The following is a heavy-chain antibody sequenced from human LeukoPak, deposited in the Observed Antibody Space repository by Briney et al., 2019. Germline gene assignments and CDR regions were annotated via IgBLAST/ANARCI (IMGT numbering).Heavy chain of an antibody. V-gene: IGHV1-18*01. CDR1: GYTFTRYG. J-gene: IGHJ4*02. CDR2: ISANNGDT. Sequence: VASVKVSCKASGYTFTRYGISWVRQAPGQGLEWMGWISANNGDTNSAQKFQGRVTMTPDTSTSTAYMELRSLRSDDTAVYYCARDFFHGHCAGLSCFLLDYWGQGSLVTVSS. CDR3: ARDFFHGHCAGLSCFLLDY. D-gene: IGHD2-15*01.